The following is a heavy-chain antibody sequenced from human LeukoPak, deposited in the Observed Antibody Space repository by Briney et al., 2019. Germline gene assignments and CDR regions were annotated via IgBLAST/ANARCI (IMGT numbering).Heavy chain of an antibody. V-gene: IGHV3-43D*04. CDR2: ISWEGDTT. CDR3: TRDTDYGSATNYFDH. J-gene: IGHJ4*02. D-gene: IGHD3-10*01. CDR1: GFTFDDYA. Sequence: GGSLRLSCAASGFTFDDYAMHWVRQAPGKGLEWVSLISWEGDTTYYADSVRGRFTISRDNSKNSLYLQMNSLTADDTAFYYCTRDTDYGSATNYFDHRGKGTLVSVSS.